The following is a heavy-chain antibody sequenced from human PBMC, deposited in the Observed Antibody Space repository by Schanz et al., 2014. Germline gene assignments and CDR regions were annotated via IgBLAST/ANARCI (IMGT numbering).Heavy chain of an antibody. J-gene: IGHJ6*02. CDR3: ARDLTVDTGYVVHYYYYGMDV. V-gene: IGHV1-46*01. CDR1: GYTLSAYS. CDR2: VNPSVRGT. Sequence: QVQLVQSGTQVKKPGASVKVSCKASGYTLSAYSLHWVRQAPGQGLEWMGIVNPSVRGTHFAREFQGRVTVTSDTSTSTAYMELTSLRSEDTGVKFYARDLTVDTGYVVHYYYYGMDVWGQGATVNVSS. D-gene: IGHD5-12*01.